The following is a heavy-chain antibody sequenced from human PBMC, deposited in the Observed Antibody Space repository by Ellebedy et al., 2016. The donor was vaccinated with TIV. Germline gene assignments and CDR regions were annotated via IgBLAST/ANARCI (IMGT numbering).Heavy chain of an antibody. Sequence: SETLSLXXAVYGGSFSGYYWSWIRQPPGKGLEWIGEINHSGSTNYNPSLKSRVTISVDTSKNQFSLKLSSVTAADTAVYYCARSKAVYFDWLLYYWGQGTLVTVSS. CDR3: ARSKAVYFDWLLYY. D-gene: IGHD3-9*01. CDR2: INHSGST. CDR1: GGSFSGYY. J-gene: IGHJ4*02. V-gene: IGHV4-34*01.